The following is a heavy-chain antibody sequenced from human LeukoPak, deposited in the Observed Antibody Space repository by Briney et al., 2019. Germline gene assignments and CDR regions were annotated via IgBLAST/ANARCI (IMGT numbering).Heavy chain of an antibody. J-gene: IGHJ4*02. D-gene: IGHD5-24*01. CDR2: IYSSGST. CDR1: GLTVSSTY. Sequence: HPGGSLRLSCADSGLTVSSTYMSWVRQAPGKGLEWVSLIYSSGSTYYADSVKGRFTISRDNSKNTLFLQMNSLTAEDTAMYYCTRTFLSGDGYKVGYFDYWGQGILVTVSS. V-gene: IGHV3-53*01. CDR3: TRTFLSGDGYKVGYFDY.